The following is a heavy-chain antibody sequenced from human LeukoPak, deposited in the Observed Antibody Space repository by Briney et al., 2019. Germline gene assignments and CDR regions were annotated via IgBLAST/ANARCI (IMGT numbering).Heavy chain of an antibody. CDR2: IYYSGST. CDR1: GGSISSGDYY. D-gene: IGHD2-2*01. V-gene: IGHV4-30-4*08. CDR3: ARGSNPRHYYYMDV. Sequence: PSETLSLTCTVSGGSISSGDYYWSWIRQPPGKGLEWIGYIYYSGSTYYNPSLKSRVTISVDTSKNQFSLKLSSVTAADTAVYYCARGSNPRHYYYMDVWGKGTTVTVSS. J-gene: IGHJ6*03.